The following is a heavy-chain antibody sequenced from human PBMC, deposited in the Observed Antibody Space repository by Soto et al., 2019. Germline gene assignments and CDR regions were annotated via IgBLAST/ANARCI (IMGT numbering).Heavy chain of an antibody. V-gene: IGHV4-38-2*02. CDR3: VKDRGYMVTLKALDY. D-gene: IGHD5-18*01. J-gene: IGHJ4*02. CDR2: MYQSGST. CDR1: GFSIRSGYF. Sequence: SEILSLTCAVSGFSIRSGYFWGWIRQSPGKGLEWLRSMYQSGSTYYNPSLKSRVTISLDTSNDQFSLRLSSVTAADAAVYYCVKDRGYMVTLKALDYWGQGTLVTVSS.